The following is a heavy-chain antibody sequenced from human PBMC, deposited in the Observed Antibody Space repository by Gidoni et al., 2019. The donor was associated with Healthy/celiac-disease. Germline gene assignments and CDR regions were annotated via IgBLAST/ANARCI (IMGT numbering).Heavy chain of an antibody. CDR2: FDPEDGET. CDR3: ATGYCGGDCYPRYWYFDL. V-gene: IGHV1-24*01. J-gene: IGHJ2*01. CDR1: GYTLTELS. Sequence: QVQLVQSGAEVKKPGASVKVSCKVSGYTLTELSMHWVRQAPGKGLEWMGGFDPEDGETIYAQKFQGRVTMTEDTSTDTAYMELSSLRSEDTAVYYCATGYCGGDCYPRYWYFDLWGRGTLVTVSS. D-gene: IGHD2-21*02.